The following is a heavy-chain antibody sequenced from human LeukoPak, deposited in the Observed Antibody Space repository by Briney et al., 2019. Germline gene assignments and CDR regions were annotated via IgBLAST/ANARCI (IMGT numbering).Heavy chain of an antibody. V-gene: IGHV3-30-3*01. CDR3: ASHIVGAAGVGWDTYFDY. CDR2: ISYDGSNK. CDR1: GFTFSSYA. Sequence: GRSLRLSCAASGFTFSSYAMHWVRQAPGKGLEWVAVISYDGSNKYYADSVKGRFTISRDNSKNTLYLQMNSLRAEDTAVYYCASHIVGAAGVGWDTYFDYWGQGTLVTVSS. J-gene: IGHJ4*02. D-gene: IGHD1-26*01.